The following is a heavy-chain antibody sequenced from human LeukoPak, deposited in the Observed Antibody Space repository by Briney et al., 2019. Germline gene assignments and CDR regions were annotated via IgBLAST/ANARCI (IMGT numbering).Heavy chain of an antibody. D-gene: IGHD3/OR15-3a*01. CDR1: PGSFSGYY. CDR3: ARQTGSGLLILP. CDR2: VNYSGSP. J-gene: IGHJ1*01. Sequence: SETLSLTCGVYPGSFSGYYWNWIRQPPGKGLEWIGEVNYSGSPTYNPSLKGRVSISVDTSKNQFSLRLTSVTAADTAVYYCARQTGSGLLILPGGQGTLVTVSS. V-gene: IGHV4-34*01.